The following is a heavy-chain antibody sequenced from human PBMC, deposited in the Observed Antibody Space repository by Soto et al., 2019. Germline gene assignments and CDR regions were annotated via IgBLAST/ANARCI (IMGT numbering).Heavy chain of an antibody. CDR3: ARDAYYYGQEPEYYYYYGMDV. Sequence: QVQLQESGPGLVKPSQTLSLTCTVSGGSISSGGYYWSWIRQHPGKGLEWIGYIYYSGSTYYNPSLKSRVTISVDTSKNQFSLKLSSVTAADTAVYYCARDAYYYGQEPEYYYYYGMDVWGQGTTVTVSS. CDR1: GGSISSGGYY. D-gene: IGHD3-10*01. J-gene: IGHJ6*02. CDR2: IYYSGST. V-gene: IGHV4-31*03.